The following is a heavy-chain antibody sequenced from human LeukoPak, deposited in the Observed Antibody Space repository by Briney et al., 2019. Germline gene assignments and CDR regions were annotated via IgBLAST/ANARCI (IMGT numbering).Heavy chain of an antibody. J-gene: IGHJ4*02. V-gene: IGHV4-59*01. CDR1: GGSISSYY. CDR2: IYYSGTT. D-gene: IGHD6-13*01. Sequence: PSETLSLTCTVSGGSISSYYWSWIRQPPGKGLEWIGYIYYSGTTNYNPSLKSRVTISVDTSKSQFSLKLSSVTAADTAVYHCARGVYIAAAQYGYWGQGTLVTVSS. CDR3: ARGVYIAAAQYGY.